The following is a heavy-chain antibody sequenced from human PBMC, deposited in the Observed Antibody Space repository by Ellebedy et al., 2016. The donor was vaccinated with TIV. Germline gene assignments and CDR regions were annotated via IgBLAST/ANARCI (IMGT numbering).Heavy chain of an antibody. Sequence: MPSETLSLTCNVSGGSIDISTYYWAWIRQPPGKGLEWIGSIYYSGTTYYNPSLKSRVTISADTPKNHFSLRLKSVTAADTATYFCARHGTVGPTAYYYYSGLDVWGLGTTVTVSS. J-gene: IGHJ6*02. V-gene: IGHV4-39*01. CDR2: IYYSGTT. D-gene: IGHD1-26*01. CDR1: GGSIDISTYY. CDR3: ARHGTVGPTAYYYYSGLDV.